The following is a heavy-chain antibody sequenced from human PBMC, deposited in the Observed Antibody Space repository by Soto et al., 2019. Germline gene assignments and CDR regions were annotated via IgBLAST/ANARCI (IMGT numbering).Heavy chain of an antibody. CDR3: ARAIAARLYYYGMDV. V-gene: IGHV3-21*01. D-gene: IGHD6-6*01. CDR1: GFTFSSYS. CDR2: ISSSSSYI. Sequence: GGSLRLSCAASGFTFSSYSMNWVRQAPGKGLEWVSSISSSSSYIYYADSVKGRFTISRDNAKNSLYLQMNSLRAEDTAVYYCARAIAARLYYYGMDVWGLGTTVTVSS. J-gene: IGHJ6*02.